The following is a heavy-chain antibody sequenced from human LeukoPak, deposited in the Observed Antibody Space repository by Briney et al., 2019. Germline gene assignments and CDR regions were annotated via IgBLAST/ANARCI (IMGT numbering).Heavy chain of an antibody. D-gene: IGHD3-22*01. Sequence: GGSLRLSCAASGFTFSDYYMSWVRQAPGKGLEWVGRIKSKTDGGTTDYAAPVKGRFTISRDDSKNTLYLQMNSLKTEDTAVYYCTTEYNSNYYDSSGYYYWGQGTLVTVSS. V-gene: IGHV3-15*01. J-gene: IGHJ4*02. CDR2: IKSKTDGGTT. CDR3: TTEYNSNYYDSSGYYY. CDR1: GFTFSDYY.